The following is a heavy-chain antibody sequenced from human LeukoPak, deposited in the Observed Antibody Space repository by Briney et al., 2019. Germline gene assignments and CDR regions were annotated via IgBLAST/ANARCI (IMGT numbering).Heavy chain of an antibody. V-gene: IGHV4-34*01. CDR1: GGSFNDYY. CDR2: IHDSGST. CDR3: AISGSGTYYNEQFDY. J-gene: IGHJ4*02. D-gene: IGHD3-10*01. Sequence: PSETLSLTCAIYGGSFNDYYWNWIRQPPGKGLEWVGEIHDSGSTTYNPSLKSRVTISVDTSKNQFSLKLSSVTAADTAVYYCAISGSGTYYNEQFDYWGQGALVTVSS.